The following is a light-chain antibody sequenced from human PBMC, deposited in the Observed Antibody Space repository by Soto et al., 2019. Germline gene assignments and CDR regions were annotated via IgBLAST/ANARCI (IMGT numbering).Light chain of an antibody. J-gene: IGLJ2*01. CDR2: DVI. V-gene: IGLV2-11*01. CDR1: SSDVGGYDY. CDR3: CSYAGTYTFVL. Sequence: QSVLTQPRSVSGSPGQSVTISCTGTSSDVGGYDYVSWFQQHPGKAPKLMIYDVIKRPSGVPDRFSGSKSGNTASLTISGVQAEDEADYHCCSYAGTYTFVLFGGGTKLTVL.